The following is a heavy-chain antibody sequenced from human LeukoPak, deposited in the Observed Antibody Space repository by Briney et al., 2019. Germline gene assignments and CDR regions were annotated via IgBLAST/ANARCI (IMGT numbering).Heavy chain of an antibody. CDR3: AGLVGRYSSGLYYYYFDY. J-gene: IGHJ4*02. CDR1: GGSISSGGYY. CDR2: IYYSGST. V-gene: IGHV4-31*03. Sequence: SETLSLTCTVSGGSISSGGYYWSWIRQHPGKGLEWIGYIYYSGSTYYNPSLKSRVTISVDTSKNQFFLNLSSVTAADTAVYYCAGLVGRYSSGLYYYYFDYWGQGTLVTVSS. D-gene: IGHD3-22*01.